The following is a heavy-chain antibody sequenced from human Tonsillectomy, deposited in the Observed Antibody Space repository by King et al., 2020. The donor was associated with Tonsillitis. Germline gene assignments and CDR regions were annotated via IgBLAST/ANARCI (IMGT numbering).Heavy chain of an antibody. Sequence: QLVQSGAEVKKPGASVKVSCKASGYTLTSHGISWVRQAPGKGLEWMGWISAYNGHTNYAQNLQGRLTVTTDTSTGTAYMELRSLRSDDTAVYFCARSGANDSGDYVFYGMDVWGQGPTVTVSS. CDR3: ARSGANDSGDYVFYGMDV. D-gene: IGHD4-17*01. V-gene: IGHV1-18*04. CDR1: GYTLTSHG. CDR2: ISAYNGHT. J-gene: IGHJ6*02.